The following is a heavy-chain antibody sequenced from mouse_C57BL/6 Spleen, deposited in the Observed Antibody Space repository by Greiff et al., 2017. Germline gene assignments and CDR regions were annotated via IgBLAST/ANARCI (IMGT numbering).Heavy chain of an antibody. D-gene: IGHD3-3*01. CDR2: IWGGGST. V-gene: IGHV2-9*01. CDR3: AQHGDLAFAY. Sequence: VKLQESGPGLVAPSQSLFITCTVSGFSLTSHGVDWVRQPPGKGLERLGVIWGGGSTNYNSALMSRLSISKDNSKSQVFLKMNSLQTEDTAMYYCAQHGDLAFAYWGQGTLVTVSA. J-gene: IGHJ3*01. CDR1: GFSLTSHG.